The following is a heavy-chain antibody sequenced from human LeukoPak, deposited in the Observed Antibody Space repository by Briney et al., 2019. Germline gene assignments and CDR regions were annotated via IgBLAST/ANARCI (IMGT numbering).Heavy chain of an antibody. CDR2: IKQDGSEK. CDR3: ARPGSGSYYGHYYYYMDV. J-gene: IGHJ6*03. CDR1: RFTFSSYW. Sequence: GGSLRLSCAASRFTFSSYWMSWIRQAPGKGLEWVANIKQDGSEKYYVDSVKGRFTSSRGNAKNSLYLQMNSLRAEDTAVYYCARPGSGSYYGHYYYYMDVWGKGTTVTVSS. D-gene: IGHD3-10*01. V-gene: IGHV3-7*01.